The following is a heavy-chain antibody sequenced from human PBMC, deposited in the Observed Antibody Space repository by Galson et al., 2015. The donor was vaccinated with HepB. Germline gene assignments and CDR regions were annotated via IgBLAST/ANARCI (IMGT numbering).Heavy chain of an antibody. Sequence: SLRLSCAASGFTFSNAWMSWVRQAPGKGLEWVGRIKSKTDGGTTDYAAPVKGRFTISRDDSKNTLYLQMNSLKTEDTAVYYCTTGPDGGILWSGGPPPRLYWGQGTLVTGSS. J-gene: IGHJ4*02. D-gene: IGHD3-10*01. CDR1: GFTFSNAW. CDR2: IKSKTDGGTT. CDR3: TTGPDGGILWSGGPPPRLY. V-gene: IGHV3-15*01.